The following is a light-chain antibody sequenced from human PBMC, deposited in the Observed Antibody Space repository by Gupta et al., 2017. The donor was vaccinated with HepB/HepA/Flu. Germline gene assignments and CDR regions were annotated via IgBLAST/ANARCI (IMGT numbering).Light chain of an antibody. Sequence: QAVVTQEPSLTVSPGGTVTLTCGSSTGAVTSGHYPYWFQQKPGQAPRTLIYDTSNKHSWTPARFSGSLLGGKAALTLSGAQPEDEAEYYCLRSYSGGVFGGGTKLTVL. J-gene: IGLJ3*02. CDR3: LRSYSGGV. CDR1: TGAVTSGHY. CDR2: DTS. V-gene: IGLV7-46*01.